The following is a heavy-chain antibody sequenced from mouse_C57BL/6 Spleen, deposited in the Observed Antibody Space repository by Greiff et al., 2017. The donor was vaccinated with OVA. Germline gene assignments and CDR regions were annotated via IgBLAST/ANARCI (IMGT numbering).Heavy chain of an antibody. CDR1: GFTFSSYG. CDR2: ISSGGSYT. J-gene: IGHJ3*01. D-gene: IGHD2-1*01. CDR3: ARHEDYGNYFAY. V-gene: IGHV5-6*01. Sequence: EVKLMESGGDLVKPGGSLKLSCAASGFTFSSYGMSWVRQTPDKRLEWVATISSGGSYTYYPDSVKGRFTISRDNAKNTLYLQMSSLKSEDTAMYYCARHEDYGNYFAYWGQGTLVTVSA.